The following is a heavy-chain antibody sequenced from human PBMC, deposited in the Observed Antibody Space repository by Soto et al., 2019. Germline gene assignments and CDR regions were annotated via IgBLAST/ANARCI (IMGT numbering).Heavy chain of an antibody. CDR3: AGRWGRTFDF. D-gene: IGHD1-26*01. CDR2: IYHSGSI. Sequence: SETLSLTCSVAGGSISNNKWWSLVRQPPGKGLEWIGYIYHSGSINYNPSLKSRVTMSVDTSKNQFSLKLTSVTAAATALYYCAGRWGRTFDFWGQGLLVTVSS. V-gene: IGHV4-4*02. J-gene: IGHJ4*02. CDR1: GGSISNNKW.